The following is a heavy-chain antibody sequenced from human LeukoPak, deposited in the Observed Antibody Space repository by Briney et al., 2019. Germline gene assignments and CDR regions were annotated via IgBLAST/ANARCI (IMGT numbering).Heavy chain of an antibody. CDR1: GFTFSSYA. D-gene: IGHD6-19*01. CDR3: ARTGIAVAGTHSYYYNYGMDV. Sequence: GGSLRLSCAASGFTFSSYAMSWVRQAPGKGLEWVSAISGSGGSTYYADSVKGRFTISRDNAKNTLYLQMNSLRAEDTAVYYCARTGIAVAGTHSYYYNYGMDVWGHGTTVTVSS. CDR2: ISGSGGST. V-gene: IGHV3-23*01. J-gene: IGHJ6*02.